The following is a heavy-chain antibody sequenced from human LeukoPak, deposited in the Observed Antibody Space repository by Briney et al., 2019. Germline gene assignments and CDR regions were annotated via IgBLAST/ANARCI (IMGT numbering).Heavy chain of an antibody. Sequence: GGSLRLSCAASGFTFSNYAMSWVRQAPGKGLEWVSAISGSGGTAYYADSVKGRFTISRDSSKNTLYLQMNSLRAEDTAVYYCAKKGYYDGSGYYMYYFDHWGQGTLVTVSS. CDR2: ISGSGGTA. V-gene: IGHV3-23*01. CDR3: AKKGYYDGSGYYMYYFDH. CDR1: GFTFSNYA. J-gene: IGHJ4*02. D-gene: IGHD3-22*01.